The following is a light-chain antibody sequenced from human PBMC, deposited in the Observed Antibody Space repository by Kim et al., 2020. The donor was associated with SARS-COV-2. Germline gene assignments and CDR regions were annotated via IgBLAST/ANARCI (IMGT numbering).Light chain of an antibody. J-gene: IGLJ1*01. CDR2: EVN. CDR3: SSYTRSSTYV. V-gene: IGLV2-14*01. Sequence: QSALTQPASVSGSPGQSITISCTGTRSDVGAYNYVSWYQHHPGKAPKLMIYEVNNRPSGVSHRFSGSKSGNTDSLTISGLQAEDEAVYYCSSYTRSSTYVFGTGTKVTVL. CDR1: RSDVGAYNY.